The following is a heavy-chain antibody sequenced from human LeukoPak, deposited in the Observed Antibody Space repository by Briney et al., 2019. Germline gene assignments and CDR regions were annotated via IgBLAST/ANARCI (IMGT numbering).Heavy chain of an antibody. V-gene: IGHV3-23*01. CDR3: AKVYSGGDYCFDY. CDR2: IIGSGGST. Sequence: GGSLRLSCAAFGFNFSSYAMSWVRQAPGKGLEWVSAIIGSGGSTYYADSVKGRFTNSRDNSKNTLYLQMNSLTAEDTAVYYCAKVYSGGDYCFDYWGQGTPVTVSS. D-gene: IGHD1-26*01. CDR1: GFNFSSYA. J-gene: IGHJ4*02.